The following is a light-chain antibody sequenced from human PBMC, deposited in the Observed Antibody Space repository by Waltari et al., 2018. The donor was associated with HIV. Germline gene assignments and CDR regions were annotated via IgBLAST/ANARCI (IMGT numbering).Light chain of an antibody. Sequence: QSVLTQPPSATGTPGQRVTISCSGSSSNIGSNYVHWYQQLPGTTPKLLIYRHNQRPSGVPDRCSASKSGTSASLAIRGLRSEDEGDYYWAAWDDSLGGRGLFGGGTRLTVL. V-gene: IGLV1-47*01. CDR3: AAWDDSLGGRGL. CDR1: SSNIGSNY. CDR2: RHN. J-gene: IGLJ3*02.